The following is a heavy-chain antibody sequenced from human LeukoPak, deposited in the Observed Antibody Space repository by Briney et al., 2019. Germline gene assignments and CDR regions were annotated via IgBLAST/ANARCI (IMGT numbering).Heavy chain of an antibody. CDR3: ARGGRIYRFGELFY. J-gene: IGHJ4*02. Sequence: SQTLSLTCAVSGGSISSGGYSWSWIRQPPGQGLEGIGYIYHSGSTYYNPSLKSRVTISVDRSKNQFSLKLSSVTAADTAVYYCARGGRIYRFGELFYWGQGTLVTVSS. D-gene: IGHD3-10*01. CDR1: GGSISSGGYS. V-gene: IGHV4-30-2*01. CDR2: IYHSGST.